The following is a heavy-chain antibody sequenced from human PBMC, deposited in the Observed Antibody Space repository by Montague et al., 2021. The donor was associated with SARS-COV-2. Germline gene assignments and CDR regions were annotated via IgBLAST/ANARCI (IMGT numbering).Heavy chain of an antibody. Sequence: SETLSLTCSVSGGSITSSSYYWGWIRQSPDKGLEWIGYIYYTGSRKYNSSLKSRLTISVDTSKNQFSLKLSSVTAADTAVYYCARHARGEGYTSWFDSWGQGTLVTVSS. V-gene: IGHV4-39*07. J-gene: IGHJ5*01. D-gene: IGHD5-24*01. CDR2: IYYTGSR. CDR3: ARHARGEGYTSWFDS. CDR1: GGSITSSSYY.